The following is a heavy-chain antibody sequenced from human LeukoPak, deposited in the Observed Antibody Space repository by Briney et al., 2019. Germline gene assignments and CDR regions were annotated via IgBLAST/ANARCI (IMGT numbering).Heavy chain of an antibody. CDR2: ISSTGSTI. CDR3: ARESANDYGDNHAGACLDY. CDR1: GFAFSRYY. J-gene: IGHJ4*02. Sequence: GGSLRLSCAATGFAFSRYYMSWIRQAPGNGLEWVSYISSTGSTIYYADSVKGRFTISRDNAKNSLYLQMNSLRAEDTAVYYCARESANDYGDNHAGACLDYWGQGNLVTVSS. V-gene: IGHV3-11*01. D-gene: IGHD4-17*01.